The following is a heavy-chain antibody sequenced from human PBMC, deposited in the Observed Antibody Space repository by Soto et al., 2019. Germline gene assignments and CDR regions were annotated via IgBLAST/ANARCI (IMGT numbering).Heavy chain of an antibody. D-gene: IGHD2-15*01. CDR3: ARVGPREGSCSGGSGYSDYYCGMDV. Sequence: QVQLVQSGAEVKKPGSSVNVSCKASGGTFSSYAISWERQAPGQGLEWVGGVIPIFGTANYAQKYQGRVTLNADESTSTGYMEMSVLRTEDTAVYYCARVGPREGSCSGGSGYSDYYCGMDVWGQGTTVTVSS. J-gene: IGHJ6*02. CDR1: GGTFSSYA. V-gene: IGHV1-69*01. CDR2: VIPIFGTA.